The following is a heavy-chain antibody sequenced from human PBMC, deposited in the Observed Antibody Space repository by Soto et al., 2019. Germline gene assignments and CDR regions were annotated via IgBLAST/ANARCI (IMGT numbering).Heavy chain of an antibody. J-gene: IGHJ6*02. CDR2: IYYSGST. D-gene: IGHD6-6*01. CDR3: ARGHRDSSLTLTDSCFRMDV. Sequence: PSETLSLTCTVSGGSISSYYWSWIRQPPGKGLEWIGYIYYSGSTNYNPSLKSRVTISVDTSKNHFSLKLSSVTAAYTAVYYCARGHRDSSLTLTDSCFRMDVWRRGTKVNV. CDR1: GGSISSYY. V-gene: IGHV4-59*01.